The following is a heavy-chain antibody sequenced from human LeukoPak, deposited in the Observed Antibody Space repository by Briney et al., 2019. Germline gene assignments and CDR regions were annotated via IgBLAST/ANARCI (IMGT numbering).Heavy chain of an antibody. Sequence: PGGSLRLSCAASGFTFSSYGMHWVRQAPGKGLEWVAFIRYDGSNKYYADSVKGRFTISRDNSKNTLYLQMNSLRAEDTAVYYCAKPKQQVVPYGMDVWGQGTTVTVSS. CDR2: IRYDGSNK. D-gene: IGHD6-13*01. V-gene: IGHV3-30*02. J-gene: IGHJ6*02. CDR1: GFTFSSYG. CDR3: AKPKQQVVPYGMDV.